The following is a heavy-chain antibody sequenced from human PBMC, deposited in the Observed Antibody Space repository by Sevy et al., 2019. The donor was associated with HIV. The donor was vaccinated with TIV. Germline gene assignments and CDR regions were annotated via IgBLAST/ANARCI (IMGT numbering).Heavy chain of an antibody. CDR3: ARHAREAWRGSGVYYDVTDGFDP. CDR2: IITKNHGGTP. J-gene: IGHJ5*02. V-gene: IGHV3-49*04. Sequence: GGSLRLSCTGSGFNIADYYMTWVRQAPGKGLDWVGFIITKNHGGTPEYGASVNGRFTISRDDSKNTIFLQMHSLKTEDTGIYYCARHAREAWRGSGVYYDVTDGFDPWGQGTLVTVSS. D-gene: IGHD3-16*01. CDR1: GFNIADYY.